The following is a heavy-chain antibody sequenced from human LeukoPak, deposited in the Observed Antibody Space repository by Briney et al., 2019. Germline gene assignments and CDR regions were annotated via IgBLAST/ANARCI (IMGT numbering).Heavy chain of an antibody. V-gene: IGHV6-1*01. J-gene: IGHJ4*02. CDR3: ARNLRPDFDY. CDR2: TYYRSKWHN. Sequence: SQTLSLTCAIFGDSVSSSSSDWSWIRQSPSRGLEWLGRTYYRSKWHNDYAESVKRRITINPDTCKNEFSLQLNSVTPEDTAVYYCARNLRPDFDYWGQGTLVTVSS. CDR1: GDSVSSSSSD.